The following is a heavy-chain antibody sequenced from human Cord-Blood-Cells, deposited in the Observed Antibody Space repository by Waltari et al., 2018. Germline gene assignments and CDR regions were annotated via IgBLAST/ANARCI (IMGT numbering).Heavy chain of an antibody. D-gene: IGHD2-2*02. V-gene: IGHV1-46*01. CDR3: AGRYCSSTSCYNTFAFDI. Sequence: QVQLVQSGAEVKKPGASVKVSCKASGYTFTSYYMHWVRQAPVPGLEWMGIINPSGGSTSYAQKFQGRVTMTRDTSTSTVYMELSSLRSEDTAVYYCAGRYCSSTSCYNTFAFDIWGQGTMVTVSS. CDR2: INPSGGST. J-gene: IGHJ3*02. CDR1: GYTFTSYY.